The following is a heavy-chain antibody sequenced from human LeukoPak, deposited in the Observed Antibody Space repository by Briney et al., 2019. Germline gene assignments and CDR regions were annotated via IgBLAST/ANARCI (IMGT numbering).Heavy chain of an antibody. CDR2: IKSKTDGGTT. CDR1: GFTFSNAW. V-gene: IGHV3-15*01. D-gene: IGHD3-9*01. J-gene: IGHJ4*02. Sequence: GGSLRLSCAASGFTFSNAWMSWVRQAPGKGLEWVGRIKSKTDGGTTDYAAPVKGRFTISRDDSKNTLYLQMNSLKTEDTAVYYCTTHARYDILTGPIDYWGQGTLVTVSS. CDR3: TTHARYDILTGPIDY.